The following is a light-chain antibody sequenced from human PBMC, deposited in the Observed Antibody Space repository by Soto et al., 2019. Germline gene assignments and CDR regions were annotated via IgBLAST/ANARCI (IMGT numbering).Light chain of an antibody. Sequence: EIVLTHSPGTLSLSPGERSTLSCRASQSVSSSFLAWYQQKPGQAPRLLIYGASSRATGIPDRFSGSVSGTDFTLTISRLEPEDFAVYYCQQYDSSPLTFGGGTKVEIK. V-gene: IGKV3-20*01. CDR1: QSVSSSF. CDR2: GAS. CDR3: QQYDSSPLT. J-gene: IGKJ4*01.